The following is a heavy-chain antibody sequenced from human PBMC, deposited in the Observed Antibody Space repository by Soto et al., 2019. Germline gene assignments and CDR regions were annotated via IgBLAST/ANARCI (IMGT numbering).Heavy chain of an antibody. Sequence: GGSLRLSCAASGFTFSSYGMHWVRQAPGKGLEWVAVISYDGSNKYYADSMKGRFTISRDNSKNTLYLQMNSLRAEDTAVYYCAKDGSGGRWNDAFDIWGQGTMVTVS. CDR1: GFTFSSYG. J-gene: IGHJ3*02. D-gene: IGHD2-15*01. V-gene: IGHV3-30*18. CDR3: AKDGSGGRWNDAFDI. CDR2: ISYDGSNK.